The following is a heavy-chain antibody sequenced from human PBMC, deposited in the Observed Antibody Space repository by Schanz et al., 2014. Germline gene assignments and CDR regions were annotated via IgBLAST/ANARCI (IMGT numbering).Heavy chain of an antibody. CDR3: AREGTVIRGLSGWFDP. J-gene: IGHJ5*02. V-gene: IGHV1-2*02. D-gene: IGHD3-10*01. CDR1: GYTFTGYY. CDR2: ISANSGGT. Sequence: QVLLVQSGAEVKQPGASVKVSCKASGYTFTGYYIHWVRQAPGQGLEWMGWISANSGGTNYAQKFQGRVTMTRDTSISTVYMELSRLRSDDTAVYYCAREGTVIRGLSGWFDPWGQGTLVTVSS.